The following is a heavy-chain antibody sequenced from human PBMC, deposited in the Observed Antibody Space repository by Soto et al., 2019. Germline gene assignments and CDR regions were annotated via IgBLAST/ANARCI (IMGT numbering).Heavy chain of an antibody. V-gene: IGHV3-53*01. CDR1: GVTVSSNY. J-gene: IGHJ6*02. CDR3: ARELGYCSGVSCYHGYYYDGIDV. CDR2: IYSGGST. D-gene: IGHD2-15*01. Sequence: GGSLRLSCAASGVTVSSNYMNWVRQAPGKGLEWVSVIYSGGSTHYADSVKGRFTISRDNAKTTVYLQMNSLRAEDTAVYYCARELGYCSGVSCYHGYYYDGIDVWGQGTSVTVSS.